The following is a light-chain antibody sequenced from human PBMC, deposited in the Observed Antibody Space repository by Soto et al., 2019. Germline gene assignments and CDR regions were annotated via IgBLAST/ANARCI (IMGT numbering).Light chain of an antibody. CDR3: QQYNNWPWT. CDR2: GAS. CDR1: QSVSSN. V-gene: IGKV3-15*01. Sequence: IVLTQSPATLSVSPGERATLSVRASQSVSSNLAWHQQRPGQAPRLLIHGASTRAPGFPARFSGSGSGTDFTLTISSLQSEDFAVYYCQQYNNWPWTFGQGTKVDIK. J-gene: IGKJ1*01.